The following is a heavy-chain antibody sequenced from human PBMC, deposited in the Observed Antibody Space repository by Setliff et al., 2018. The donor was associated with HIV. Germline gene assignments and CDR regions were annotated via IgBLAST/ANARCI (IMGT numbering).Heavy chain of an antibody. J-gene: IGHJ6*03. V-gene: IGHV3-9*01. CDR1: GFSFSSYV. CDR3: VREGSVGGRYYYYMNL. CDR2: ISWDSDFI. D-gene: IGHD6-19*01. Sequence: GGSLRLSCVASGFSFSSYVMYWVRQAPGKGLEWVSTISWDSDFIAYADSVKGRFTVARDNANNSLYLQMNSLRPEDSALYYCVREGSVGGRYYYYMNLWGKGTTVTVS.